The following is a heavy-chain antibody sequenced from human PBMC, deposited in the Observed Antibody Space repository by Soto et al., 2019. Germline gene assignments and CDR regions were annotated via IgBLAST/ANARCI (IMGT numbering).Heavy chain of an antibody. CDR2: IYYSGST. J-gene: IGHJ4*02. Sequence: SETLSLTCTVSGGSISSYYWSWIRQPPGKGLEWIGYIYYSGSTNYDPSLKSRVNISVDTSKNQFSLKLSSVTAADTAVYYCARRWGTYFDFWGQGTLVTVS. CDR1: GGSISSYY. CDR3: ARRWGTYFDF. V-gene: IGHV4-59*01. D-gene: IGHD7-27*01.